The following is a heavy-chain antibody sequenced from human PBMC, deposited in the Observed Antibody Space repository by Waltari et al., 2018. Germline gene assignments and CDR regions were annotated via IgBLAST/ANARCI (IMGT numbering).Heavy chain of an antibody. Sequence: QVQLQESGPGLVKPSETLSLTCTVPGGSISSYYWSWIRQPAGKGLEWIGRIYTSGSTKYNPALKSRVTMAVDTSKNQFSLKLSSVTAADTAVYYCARDYPPGKYGRNACDIWGQGTMVTVSS. J-gene: IGHJ3*02. V-gene: IGHV4-4*07. CDR1: GGSISSYY. D-gene: IGHD1-26*01. CDR2: IYTSGST. CDR3: ARDYPPGKYGRNACDI.